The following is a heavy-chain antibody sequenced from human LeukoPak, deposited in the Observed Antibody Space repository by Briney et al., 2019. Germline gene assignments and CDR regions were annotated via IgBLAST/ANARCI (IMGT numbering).Heavy chain of an antibody. CDR2: ISSSSSTI. Sequence: GGSLRLSCAASGFTFSSYSMNWVRQAPGKGLEWVSYISSSSSTIYYADSVKGRFTISRDNAKNSLYLQMNSLRDEDTAVCYRARESTSSWWFDPWGQGTLVTVSS. D-gene: IGHD6-6*01. J-gene: IGHJ5*02. CDR1: GFTFSSYS. V-gene: IGHV3-48*02. CDR3: ARESTSSWWFDP.